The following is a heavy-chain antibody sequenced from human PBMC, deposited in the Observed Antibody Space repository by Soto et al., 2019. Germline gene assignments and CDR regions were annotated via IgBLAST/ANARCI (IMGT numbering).Heavy chain of an antibody. J-gene: IGHJ4*02. V-gene: IGHV3-23*01. Sequence: GGSLRLSCAASGFTFSSYAMSWVRQAPGKGLEWVSAISGSGGSTYYADSVKGRFTISRDNSKNTLYLQMNSLRAEDTAVYYCAKDNYYYGSGSYYLDYWGQGTLVTVSS. CDR1: GFTFSSYA. CDR2: ISGSGGST. D-gene: IGHD3-10*01. CDR3: AKDNYYYGSGSYYLDY.